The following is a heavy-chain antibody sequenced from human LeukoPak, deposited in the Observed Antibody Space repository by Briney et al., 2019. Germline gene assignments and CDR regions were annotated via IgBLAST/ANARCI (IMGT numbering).Heavy chain of an antibody. CDR2: INHSGST. CDR3: ARLNSWWLRSDGYWYFDL. V-gene: IGHV4-34*01. J-gene: IGHJ2*01. Sequence: SETLSLTCAVYGGSFSGYYWSWIRQPPGKGLEWIGEINHSGSTNYNPSLKSRVTISVDTSKNQFSLKLSSVTAADTAVYYCARLNSWWLRSDGYWYFDLWGRGTLVTVSS. CDR1: GGSFSGYY. D-gene: IGHD5-12*01.